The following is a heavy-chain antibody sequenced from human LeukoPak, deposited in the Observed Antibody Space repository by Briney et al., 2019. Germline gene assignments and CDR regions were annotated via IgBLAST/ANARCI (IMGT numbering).Heavy chain of an antibody. D-gene: IGHD2-15*01. CDR1: GYTFTGYY. CDR3: ARAGSCSGGSCYSGY. J-gene: IGHJ4*02. Sequence: GASVKVSCKASGYTFTGYYMHWVRQAPGQGLEWMGWINPNSGGTNYAQKFQGRVTMTRDTSISTAYMELSRLRSDDTAVYYCARAGSCSGGSCYSGYWGRGTLVTVSS. CDR2: INPNSGGT. V-gene: IGHV1-2*02.